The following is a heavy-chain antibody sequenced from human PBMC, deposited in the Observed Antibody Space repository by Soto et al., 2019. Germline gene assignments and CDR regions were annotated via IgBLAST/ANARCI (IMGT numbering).Heavy chain of an antibody. Sequence: PGGSLRLSCAASGFTFSSYDMHWVRQATGKGLEWVSAIGTAGDTYYPGSVKGRFTISRDNAKNTLYLQMNSLRGEDTAVYYCTRGQQWHDSWGQGTLVTVSS. V-gene: IGHV3-13*01. CDR1: GFTFSSYD. CDR3: TRGQQWHDS. D-gene: IGHD6-19*01. J-gene: IGHJ4*02. CDR2: IGTAGDT.